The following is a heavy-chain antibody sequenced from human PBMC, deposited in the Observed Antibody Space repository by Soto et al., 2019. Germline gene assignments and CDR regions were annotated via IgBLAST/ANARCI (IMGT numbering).Heavy chain of an antibody. J-gene: IGHJ6*02. CDR2: ISTTSSSI. Sequence: PVGSLRLSCAASGFTFSSYSMNWVRQAPGKGLEWISYISTTSSSIYYADSVKGRFTISRDNAKNSLFLQMNSLRDEDTAVYYCAKVWGGYCSGGTCYSHYYYYGMDVWGQGTTVTVSS. CDR1: GFTFSSYS. CDR3: AKVWGGYCSGGTCYSHYYYYGMDV. V-gene: IGHV3-48*02. D-gene: IGHD2-15*01.